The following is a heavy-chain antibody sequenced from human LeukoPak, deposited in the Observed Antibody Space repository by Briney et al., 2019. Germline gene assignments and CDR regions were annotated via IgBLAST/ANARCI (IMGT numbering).Heavy chain of an antibody. D-gene: IGHD2-21*01. CDR3: AKFLPTHIVVANYYFDY. CDR2: ISGSGGST. V-gene: IGHV3-23*01. Sequence: GGSLRLSCAASGFTFSTYWMSWVRQAPGKGLEWVSAISGSGGSTYYADSVKGRFTISRDNSKNTLYLQMNSLRAEDTAVYYCAKFLPTHIVVANYYFDYWGQGTLVTVSS. J-gene: IGHJ4*02. CDR1: GFTFSTYW.